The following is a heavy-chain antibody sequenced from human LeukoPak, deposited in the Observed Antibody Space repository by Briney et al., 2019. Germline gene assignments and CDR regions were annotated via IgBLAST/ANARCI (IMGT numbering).Heavy chain of an antibody. Sequence: PSETLSLTCAVYGGSFSGYHWSWIRPPPGKGLEWIGEINHSGSTNYNPSLKSRVTISVDTSKNQFSLKLSSVTAADTAVYYCARGLEQWLVKYYYYMDVWGKGTTVTVSS. CDR2: INHSGST. J-gene: IGHJ6*03. D-gene: IGHD6-19*01. V-gene: IGHV4-34*01. CDR1: GGSFSGYH. CDR3: ARGLEQWLVKYYYYMDV.